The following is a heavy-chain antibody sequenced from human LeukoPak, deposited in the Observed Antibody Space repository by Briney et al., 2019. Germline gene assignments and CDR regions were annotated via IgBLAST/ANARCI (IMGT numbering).Heavy chain of an antibody. Sequence: GGSLRLSCAASGFTFSDYYMSWIRQAPGKGLEWVSYISSSSSTIYYADSVKGRFTISRDNAKNSLYLQMNSLRAEDTAVYYCAREGAAGYYYYYYYMDVWGKGTTVTVSS. D-gene: IGHD6-13*01. CDR1: GFTFSDYY. CDR2: ISSSSSTI. J-gene: IGHJ6*03. CDR3: AREGAAGYYYYYYYMDV. V-gene: IGHV3-11*01.